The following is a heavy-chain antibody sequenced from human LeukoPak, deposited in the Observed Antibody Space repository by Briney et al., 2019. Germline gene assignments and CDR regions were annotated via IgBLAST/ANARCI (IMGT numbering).Heavy chain of an antibody. CDR3: AKGYNYAYEY. CDR1: GFTVSSSY. CDR2: IYSGGST. V-gene: IGHV3-53*01. Sequence: GGSLRLSCAASGFTVSSSYMSWVRQAPGKGLEWVSLIYSGGSTYYADSVKGRFTISIDNSKNTLYLQMNSLRPENTAVYYCAKGYNYAYEYWGQGTLVTVSS. J-gene: IGHJ4*02. D-gene: IGHD5-18*01.